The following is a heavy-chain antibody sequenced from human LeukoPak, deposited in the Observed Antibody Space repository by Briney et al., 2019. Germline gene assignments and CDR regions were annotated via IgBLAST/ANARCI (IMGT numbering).Heavy chain of an antibody. CDR1: GYTFTSYG. J-gene: IGHJ4*02. CDR2: INTNTGNP. D-gene: IGHD6-19*01. V-gene: IGHV7-4-1*02. Sequence: GVSVKVSCKASGYTFTSYGISWVRQAPGQGLEWMGWINTNTGNPTYAQGFTGRFVFSLDTSVSTAYLQISSLKAEDTAVYYCARGGVLIQWLVMGNDYWGQGTLVTVSS. CDR3: ARGGVLIQWLVMGNDY.